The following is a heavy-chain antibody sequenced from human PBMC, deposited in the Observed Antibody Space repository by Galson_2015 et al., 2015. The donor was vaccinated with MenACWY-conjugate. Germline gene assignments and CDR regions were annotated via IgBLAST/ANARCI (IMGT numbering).Heavy chain of an antibody. CDR1: GGSISGSF. J-gene: IGHJ5*02. CDR3: ARVPSDYATWFDP. D-gene: IGHD4-17*01. Sequence: SETLSLTCTASGGSISGSFWSWIRQPPGKGLEWIGNIYFTGNTNYNPSRKSRVTMSIDTSMNQFSLKVSSVTAADTAVYYCARVPSDYATWFDPWGQGTRVTVSS. V-gene: IGHV4-59*01. CDR2: IYFTGNT.